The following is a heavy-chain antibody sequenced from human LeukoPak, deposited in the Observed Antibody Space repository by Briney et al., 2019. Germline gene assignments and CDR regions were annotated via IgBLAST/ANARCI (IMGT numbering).Heavy chain of an antibody. V-gene: IGHV3-30*02. CDR2: IRYDGSNK. J-gene: IGHJ6*03. CDR3: AKARYGYHYYYYMDV. CDR1: GFTFSSYG. Sequence: PGGSLRLSCAASGFTFSSYGMHWVRQAPGKGLEWVAFIRYDGSNKYYADSVKGRFTISRDNSKNTLYLQMNSLRAEDTAVYYCAKARYGYHYYYYMDVWVKGTTVTVSS. D-gene: IGHD3-16*01.